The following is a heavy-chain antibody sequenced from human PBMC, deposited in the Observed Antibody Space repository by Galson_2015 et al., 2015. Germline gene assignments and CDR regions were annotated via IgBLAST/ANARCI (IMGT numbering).Heavy chain of an antibody. Sequence: SLRLSCAASGFTFSSYWMSWVRQAPGKGLEWVANIKQDGSEKYYVDSVKGRFTISRDNAKNSPYLQMNSLRAEDTAVYYCARGGGSYYYGMDVWGQGTTVTVSS. J-gene: IGHJ6*02. CDR3: ARGGGSYYYGMDV. D-gene: IGHD1-26*01. CDR2: IKQDGSEK. CDR1: GFTFSSYW. V-gene: IGHV3-7*01.